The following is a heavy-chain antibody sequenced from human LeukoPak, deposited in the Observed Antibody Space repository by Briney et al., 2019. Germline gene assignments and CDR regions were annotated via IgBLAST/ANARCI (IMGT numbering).Heavy chain of an antibody. V-gene: IGHV3-11*01. CDR2: ISSSGSTI. J-gene: IGHJ3*02. Sequence: GGSLRPSCAASGFTFSDYYMSWIRQAPGKGLEWVSYISSSGSTIYYADSVEGRFTISRDNAKNSLYLQMNSLRAEDTAVYYCARGTLAYCGGDCYPRPASSAFDIWGQGTMVTVSS. D-gene: IGHD2-21*02. CDR1: GFTFSDYY. CDR3: ARGTLAYCGGDCYPRPASSAFDI.